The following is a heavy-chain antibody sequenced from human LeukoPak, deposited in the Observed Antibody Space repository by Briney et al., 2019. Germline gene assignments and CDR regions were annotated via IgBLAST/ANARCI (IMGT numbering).Heavy chain of an antibody. CDR3: ARVLKGIYYDSSGYYYVRYFDY. J-gene: IGHJ4*02. CDR1: GFTFSSYW. D-gene: IGHD3-22*01. Sequence: PGGSLRLSCAASGFTFSSYWMSWVRQAPGKGLEWVANIKQDGSEKYYVDSVKGRFTISRDNAKNSLHLQMNSLRAEDTAVYYCARVLKGIYYDSSGYYYVRYFDYWGQGTLVTVSS. CDR2: IKQDGSEK. V-gene: IGHV3-7*01.